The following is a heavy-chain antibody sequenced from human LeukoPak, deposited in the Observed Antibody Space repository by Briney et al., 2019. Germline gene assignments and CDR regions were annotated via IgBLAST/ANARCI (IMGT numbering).Heavy chain of an antibody. CDR1: GFNVSYYG. Sequence: PGGSLRLSCAASGFNVSYYGMNWVRQAPGKGLEWVSYISFSNSTLYYADSVRGRFTISRDNAKNSLSLQMNSLRAEDTAVYYCAGGGATSFDYWGQGILVTVSS. V-gene: IGHV3-48*04. J-gene: IGHJ4*02. CDR3: AGGGATSFDY. CDR2: ISFSNSTL. D-gene: IGHD5-12*01.